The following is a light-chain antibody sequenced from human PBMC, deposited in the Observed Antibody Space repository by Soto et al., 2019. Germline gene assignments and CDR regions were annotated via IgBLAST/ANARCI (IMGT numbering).Light chain of an antibody. V-gene: IGLV7-43*01. CDR3: LLHFGEVLV. Sequence: QAVVTQELSLTVSPGGTITLTCAFSTGAVTSASHPNWFQQKPGQVPRSLIYSTNNKHSWTPARFSGSLLGGKAALTLSAVQPEDEADYYCLLHFGEVLVFGGGTKLTVL. CDR2: STN. J-gene: IGLJ3*02. CDR1: TGAVTSASH.